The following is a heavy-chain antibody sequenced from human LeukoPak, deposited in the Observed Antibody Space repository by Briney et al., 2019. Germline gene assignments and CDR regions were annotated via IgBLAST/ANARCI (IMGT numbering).Heavy chain of an antibody. CDR1: GGSISSYY. CDR2: ISTSGNT. CDR3: ARGTRYCSGDSCQNWFDP. J-gene: IGHJ5*02. D-gene: IGHD2-15*01. V-gene: IGHV4-4*07. Sequence: SETLSLTCTVSGGSISSYYWTWIRQPAGKGLEWIGRISTSGNTYYNPSLKSRLTMSVDTSKNQFSLKLSSETAADTAVYYCARGTRYCSGDSCQNWFDPWGQGTLVTVSS.